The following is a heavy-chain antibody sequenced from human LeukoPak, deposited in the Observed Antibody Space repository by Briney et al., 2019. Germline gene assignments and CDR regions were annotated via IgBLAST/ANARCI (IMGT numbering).Heavy chain of an antibody. CDR1: GDTFSNYA. Sequence: SVKVSCKASGDTFSNYAISWVRQAPGQGLEWVGGIIPIFDTTKYAQKFQGKVIITADESTTTAYMELSSLRSEDTAVYYCARASTSTLVTTYFQHWGQGTLVTVSS. CDR2: IIPIFDTT. CDR3: ARASTSTLVTTYFQH. V-gene: IGHV1-69*13. J-gene: IGHJ1*01. D-gene: IGHD1-1*01.